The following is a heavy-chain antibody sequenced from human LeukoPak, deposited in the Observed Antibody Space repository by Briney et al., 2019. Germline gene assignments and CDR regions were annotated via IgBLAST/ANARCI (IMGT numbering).Heavy chain of an antibody. J-gene: IGHJ4*02. CDR2: ISSSGSAI. CDR1: GFTFSSYG. CDR3: ARCPYYYDSYDY. D-gene: IGHD3-22*01. Sequence: GRSLRLSCAASGFTFSSYGMHWVRQAPGKGLEWVSYISSSGSAIYYADSVKGRFTISRDNAKNSLYLQMHSLRAEDTAVYYCARCPYYYDSYDYWGQGTLVTVSS. V-gene: IGHV3-48*04.